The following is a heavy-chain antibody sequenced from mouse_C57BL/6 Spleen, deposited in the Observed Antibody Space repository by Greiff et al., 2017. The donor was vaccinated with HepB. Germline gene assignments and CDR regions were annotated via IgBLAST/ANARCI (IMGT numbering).Heavy chain of an antibody. CDR1: GYTFTSYG. Sequence: QVHVKQSGAELARPGASVKLSCKASGYTFTSYGISWVKQRTGQGLEWIGEIYPRSGNTYYNEKFKGKATLTADKSSSTAYMELRSLTSEDSAVYFCARRYYGSSYVDYWGQGTTLTVSS. D-gene: IGHD1-1*01. J-gene: IGHJ2*01. CDR2: IYPRSGNT. V-gene: IGHV1-81*01. CDR3: ARRYYGSSYVDY.